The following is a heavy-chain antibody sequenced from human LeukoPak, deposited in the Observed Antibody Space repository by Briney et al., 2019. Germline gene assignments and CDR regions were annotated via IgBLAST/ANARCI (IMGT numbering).Heavy chain of an antibody. J-gene: IGHJ6*03. CDR3: ARDDSYSSSWSHYYYMDV. CDR2: ISSSGSTI. V-gene: IGHV3-11*04. Sequence: PGGSLRLSCAASGFTFSDYYMSWIRQAPGKGLEWVSYISSSGSTIYYADSVKGRFTISRDNAKNSLYQQMNSLRAEDTAVYYCARDDSYSSSWSHYYYMDVWGKGTTVTVSS. D-gene: IGHD6-13*01. CDR1: GFTFSDYY.